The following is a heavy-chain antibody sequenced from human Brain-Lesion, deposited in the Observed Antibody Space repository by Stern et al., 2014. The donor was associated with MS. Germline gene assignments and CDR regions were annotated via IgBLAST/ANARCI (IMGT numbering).Heavy chain of an antibody. Sequence: VQLEESGPGLVKPSQTLSLTCTVSGDSINSGGHYWSWIRQRPGKGLEWIGYIYNGGATFYSPSLKGRVTISLDTSKNQFSLTLSSVTAADTAIYYCASRWSGTYYGQNWFDPWGQGILVTVSS. CDR2: IYNGGAT. CDR3: ASRWSGTYYGQNWFDP. CDR1: GDSINSGGHY. D-gene: IGHD1-26*01. J-gene: IGHJ5*02. V-gene: IGHV4-31*03.